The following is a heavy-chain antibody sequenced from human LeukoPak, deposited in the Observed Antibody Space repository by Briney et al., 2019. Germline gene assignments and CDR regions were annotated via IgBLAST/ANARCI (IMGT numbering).Heavy chain of an antibody. V-gene: IGHV3-11*06. D-gene: IGHD4-17*01. J-gene: IGHJ4*02. Sequence: KPGGSLRLSCAASGFTFSDYYMSWIRQAPGKGLEWVSYISSSSSYTNYADSVKGRFTISRDNAKNSLYLQMNNLRAEDTAVYYCARDGDYFDYWGQGTLVTVSS. CDR3: ARDGDYFDY. CDR1: GFTFSDYY. CDR2: ISSSSSYT.